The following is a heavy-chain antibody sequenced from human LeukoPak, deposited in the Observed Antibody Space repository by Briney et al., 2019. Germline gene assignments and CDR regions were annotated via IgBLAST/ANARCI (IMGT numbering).Heavy chain of an antibody. J-gene: IGHJ4*02. V-gene: IGHV3-33*08. CDR1: GFIFSSYA. D-gene: IGHD4-17*01. Sequence: GGSLRLSCSASGFIFSSYAMHWVRQAPGKGLEWVAVIWYDGSNKYYADSVKGRFTISRDNSKNTLYLQMNSLRAEDTAVYYCATVFGYDYGDYGLDHWGQGTLVTVSS. CDR2: IWYDGSNK. CDR3: ATVFGYDYGDYGLDH.